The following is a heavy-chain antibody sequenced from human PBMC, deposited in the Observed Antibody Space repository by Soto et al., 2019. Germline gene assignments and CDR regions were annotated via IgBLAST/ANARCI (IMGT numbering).Heavy chain of an antibody. J-gene: IGHJ4*02. CDR2: IYLGDSNT. CDR1: GYRFTSYW. Sequence: LGESLKISCKGSGYRFTSYWIGWVRQMPGKGLEWMGIIYLGDSNTRYSPSFQGQVTISADKSISTAYLQWSSLKASDTAIYYCARQEYCSSTSCYTVDSWGQGTLVTVSS. CDR3: ARQEYCSSTSCYTVDS. V-gene: IGHV5-51*01. D-gene: IGHD2-2*02.